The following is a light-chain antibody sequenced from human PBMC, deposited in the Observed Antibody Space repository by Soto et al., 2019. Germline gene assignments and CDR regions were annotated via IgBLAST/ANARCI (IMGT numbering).Light chain of an antibody. CDR3: QVWDISSGHVV. Sequence: SYELTQPPSVSVAPGKTASVACGGSNIGSKSVPWYQKKSGQAPVLVMYYDSDRPSGIPERFSGSNSGNTATLTISRVEAGDEADYYCQVWDISSGHVVFGGGTQLTVL. J-gene: IGLJ3*02. V-gene: IGLV3-21*01. CDR2: YDS. CDR1: NIGSKS.